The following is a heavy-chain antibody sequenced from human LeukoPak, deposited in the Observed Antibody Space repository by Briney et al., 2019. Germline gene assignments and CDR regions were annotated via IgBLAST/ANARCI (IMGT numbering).Heavy chain of an antibody. J-gene: IGHJ4*02. CDR1: GGSISSGDYY. CDR3: ARVGSGYDYVIDY. D-gene: IGHD5-12*01. Sequence: PSETLSLTCTVSGGSISSGDYYWSWIRQPPGKGLEWIGYIYYSGSTYYNPSLKSRVTISVDTSKNQFSLKLSSVTAADTAVYYCARVGSGYDYVIDYWGQGTLVTVSS. CDR2: IYYSGST. V-gene: IGHV4-30-4*01.